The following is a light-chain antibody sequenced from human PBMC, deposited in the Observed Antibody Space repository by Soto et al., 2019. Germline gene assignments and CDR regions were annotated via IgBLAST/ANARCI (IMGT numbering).Light chain of an antibody. V-gene: IGKV3-20*01. J-gene: IGKJ1*01. CDR2: GAS. CDR3: QQYDSSPWT. CDR1: QDIRSNY. Sequence: ETVLTQSPGTQSLSPGERATLSCRASQDIRSNYLAWYRQTPGQAPRLLIYGASKRASGIADRFSGSGSGTDITLIISRLEPEDFALYYCQQYDSSPWTFGQGTKVEIK.